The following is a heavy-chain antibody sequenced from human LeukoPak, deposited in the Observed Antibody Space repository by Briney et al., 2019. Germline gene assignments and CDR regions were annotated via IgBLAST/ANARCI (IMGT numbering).Heavy chain of an antibody. CDR3: ARRGGGVAAAKRFFDY. J-gene: IGHJ4*02. Sequence: GESLKISCKGSGYSFTSYRIGWVRQMPGKGLEWMGIIYPGDFDTRYSPSFQGQVTISADKSISTAYLQWSSLKASDTAMYYCARRGGGVAAAKRFFDYWGQGTLVTVSS. D-gene: IGHD6-13*01. CDR2: IYPGDFDT. CDR1: GYSFTSYR. V-gene: IGHV5-51*01.